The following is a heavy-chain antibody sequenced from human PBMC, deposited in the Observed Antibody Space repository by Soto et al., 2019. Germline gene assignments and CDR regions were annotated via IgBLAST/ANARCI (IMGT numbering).Heavy chain of an antibody. V-gene: IGHV3-72*01. CDR1: GFSLSDHY. D-gene: IGHD3-16*01. CDR2: SRDKAQGYST. Sequence: EVQLVESGGGLVQPGGSLRLSCAASGFSLSDHYIDWVRQAPGKGLEWVGRSRDKAQGYSTEYAASVKGRFTTSRDDSKNSVLLQMNSPKNEDKGVFYWVRAMYYTYRRGYTRCFDYWGQGTLVTVSS. CDR3: VRAMYYTYRRGYTRCFDY. J-gene: IGHJ4*02.